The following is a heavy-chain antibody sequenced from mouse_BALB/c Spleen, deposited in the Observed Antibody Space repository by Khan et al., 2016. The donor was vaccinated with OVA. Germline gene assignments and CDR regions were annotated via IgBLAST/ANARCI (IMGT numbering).Heavy chain of an antibody. Sequence: QMQLEESGAELAKPGASVKMSCKASGYTFINYWILWVKQRPGQGLEWIGCINPSTGYTAYTQNFKDKVTLTADKSSSTAYMQLSSLTTEDSAVNYCARRGLRGDFDYWGQGTTLTVSS. CDR2: INPSTGYT. V-gene: IGHV1-7*01. J-gene: IGHJ2*01. CDR1: GYTFINYW. CDR3: ARRGLRGDFDY. D-gene: IGHD1-1*01.